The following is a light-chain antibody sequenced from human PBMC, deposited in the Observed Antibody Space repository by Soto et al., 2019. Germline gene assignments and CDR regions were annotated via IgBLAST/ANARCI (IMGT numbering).Light chain of an antibody. J-gene: IGKJ4*01. Sequence: DSLMTQYPSTLSSSVGDRVTITCRVSQTISTWVAWYQHKPGKAPKLLIYKSTSLESGVPSRFSGSGSGTEFTLTINGLQPDDFASYYCQQYSTYFSLTFGGGTKVDVK. CDR2: KST. V-gene: IGKV1-5*03. CDR3: QQYSTYFSLT. CDR1: QTISTW.